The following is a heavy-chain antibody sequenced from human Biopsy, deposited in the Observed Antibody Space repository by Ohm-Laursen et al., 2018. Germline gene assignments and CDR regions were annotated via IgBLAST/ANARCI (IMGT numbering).Heavy chain of an antibody. J-gene: IGHJ4*02. V-gene: IGHV4-59*11. D-gene: IGHD4-23*01. CDR3: ARGSNDFGGLYFPR. Sequence: SETLSLTCPVSGGSFTGHYWSWIRQPPGKGLEWIGHISCTGYTSYNASLKSRVTISVDTSRNHFSLRLSSLTAEDTAVYYCARGSNDFGGLYFPRWGQGTLLTVSS. CDR2: ISCTGYT. CDR1: GGSFTGHY.